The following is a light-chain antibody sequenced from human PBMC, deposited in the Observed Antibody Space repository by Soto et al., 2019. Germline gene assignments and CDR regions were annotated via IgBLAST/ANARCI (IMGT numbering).Light chain of an antibody. V-gene: IGLV1-40*01. CDR3: YSCDSSVSGTYV. CDR1: TSSIGAIYD. CDR2: GNS. Sequence: VLTQPSPLSWVSWPRVTISFTGSTSSIGAIYDVHWYHQLPGTAPKLLIFGNSNRPSGVPDRFSGFNCGTSAYLAITGLQAVHEADYDGYSCDSSVSGTYVFGTGTKVTVL. J-gene: IGLJ1*01.